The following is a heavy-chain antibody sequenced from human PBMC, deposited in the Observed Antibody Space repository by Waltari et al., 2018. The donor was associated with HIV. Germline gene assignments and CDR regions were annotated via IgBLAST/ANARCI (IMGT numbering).Heavy chain of an antibody. CDR1: GYTFTGYY. CDR2: INPNSGAT. J-gene: IGHJ4*02. Sequence: QVQLVQSGAEVKKPGASVKVSCKASGYTFTGYYMHWVRQAPGQGLEWMGRINPNSGATNYAQKFQGRVTMTWDTSISTAYMELNSLRSDDTAVYYCARVKSGGSFLFDYWGQGTLVTVSS. V-gene: IGHV1-2*06. CDR3: ARVKSGGSFLFDY. D-gene: IGHD2-15*01.